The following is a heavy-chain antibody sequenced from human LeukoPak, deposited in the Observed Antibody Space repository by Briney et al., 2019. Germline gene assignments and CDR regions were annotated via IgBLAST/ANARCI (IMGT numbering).Heavy chain of an antibody. V-gene: IGHV1-46*01. Sequence: ASVKVSCKASVYTFTSYYMHCVRQAPGQGLEWMGRINPSGGITSYAQKFQGRVTMTRDTSTSTVYIELSSLRSEDTAVYYCARAQRGDGEYGFDYWGQGTLVTVSS. CDR3: ARAQRGDGEYGFDY. CDR2: INPSGGIT. J-gene: IGHJ4*02. CDR1: VYTFTSYY. D-gene: IGHD4-17*01.